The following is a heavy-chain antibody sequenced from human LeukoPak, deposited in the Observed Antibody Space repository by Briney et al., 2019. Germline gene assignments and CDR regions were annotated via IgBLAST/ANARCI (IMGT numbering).Heavy chain of an antibody. Sequence: GGSLRLSSAASGFTVSSNYMSWVRQAPGKGLEWVSVIYSGGSTYYADSVKGRFTISRDNSKNTLYLQMNSLRAEDTAVYYCARDRRGSGSLLYQGWFDPWGQGTLVTVSS. CDR1: GFTVSSNY. CDR2: IYSGGST. CDR3: ARDRRGSGSLLYQGWFDP. V-gene: IGHV3-53*01. D-gene: IGHD3-10*01. J-gene: IGHJ5*02.